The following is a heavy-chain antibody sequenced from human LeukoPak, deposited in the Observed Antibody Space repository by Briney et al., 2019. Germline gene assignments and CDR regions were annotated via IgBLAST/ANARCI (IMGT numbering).Heavy chain of an antibody. V-gene: IGHV4-61*02. CDR1: GGSVGSDNSY. Sequence: PSETLSLTCTVSGGSVGSDNSYWNWIRQPAGKALEWIGRIYADGSSNYNPSLKSRVTILVDTSKNQSSLRLSSMTAADTAVYFCARGYYYRTWGLGTLVTVSS. CDR3: ARGYYYRT. D-gene: IGHD3-10*01. CDR2: IYADGSS. J-gene: IGHJ4*02.